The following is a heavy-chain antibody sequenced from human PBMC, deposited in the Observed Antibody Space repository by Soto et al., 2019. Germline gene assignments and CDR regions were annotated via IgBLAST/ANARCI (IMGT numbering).Heavy chain of an antibody. Sequence: SETLSLTCTVSGASISGFYWSWIRKSAGKGLEWIGRIYATGATDYNPSLKSRVMMSVDTSKKQFSLKLRSVTAADTAVYYCVRDGTKALRDWFDPWGQGISVTVSS. CDR2: IYATGAT. D-gene: IGHD1-1*01. CDR1: GASISGFY. V-gene: IGHV4-4*07. CDR3: VRDGTKALRDWFDP. J-gene: IGHJ5*02.